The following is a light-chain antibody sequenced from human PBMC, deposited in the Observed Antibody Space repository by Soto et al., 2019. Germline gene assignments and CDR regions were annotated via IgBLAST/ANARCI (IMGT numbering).Light chain of an antibody. J-gene: IGKJ2*01. CDR2: ELS. Sequence: EIVMTQTPLSLFVIPGQPATISCKSSQSLLHHDGKTYVYWYLQKPGQPPQLLIYELSNRFSGVPDRFSGSGSGTDFTLKISRVEAEDVGVYYCHQYYTTPQTFGQGTQLEIK. CDR3: HQYYTTPQT. CDR1: QSLLHHDGKTY. V-gene: IGKV2D-29*01.